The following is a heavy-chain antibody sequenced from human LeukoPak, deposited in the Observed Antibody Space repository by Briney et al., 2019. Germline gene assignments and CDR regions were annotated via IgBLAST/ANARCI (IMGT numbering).Heavy chain of an antibody. CDR2: INPNSGGT. CDR3: TRGGSPIYYYYMDV. V-gene: IGHV1-2*02. CDR1: GYTFTGYF. Sequence: ASAKVSCKASGYTFTGYFMHWVRQAPGQGLEWMGWINPNSGGTNFAQKFQGRVTMTRDTSSSTAYMELSRLRSDDTAVYYCTRGGSPIYYYYMDVWGKGTTVTISS. D-gene: IGHD2-2*01. J-gene: IGHJ6*03.